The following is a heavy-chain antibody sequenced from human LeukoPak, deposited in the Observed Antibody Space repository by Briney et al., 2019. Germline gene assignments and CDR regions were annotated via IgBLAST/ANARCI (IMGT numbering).Heavy chain of an antibody. CDR1: GYSISSGYY. J-gene: IGHJ6*03. V-gene: IGHV4-61*01. Sequence: SETLSLTCTLSGYSISSGYYWGWIRQPPGKELEWIGYIYYSGSTNYNPSLKSRVTISVDTSKNQFSLKLSSVTAADTAVYYCARAWGYGSGSSNPPYYYYYMDVWGKGTTVTVSS. CDR2: IYYSGST. CDR3: ARAWGYGSGSSNPPYYYYYMDV. D-gene: IGHD3-10*01.